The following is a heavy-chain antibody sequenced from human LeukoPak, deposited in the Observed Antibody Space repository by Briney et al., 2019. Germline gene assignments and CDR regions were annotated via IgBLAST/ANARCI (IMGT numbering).Heavy chain of an antibody. D-gene: IGHD2-2*01. Sequence: ASVKVSCKASGYRFTGNYIHWVRQAPGQGLEWMGWINPNSGGTNYAQKFQGRVTMTSDTSISTAYMDLSRLRSDDTAMYFCARVPLGYCSMASCYDYWGQGTLVTVS. CDR1: GYRFTGNY. CDR2: INPNSGGT. CDR3: ARVPLGYCSMASCYDY. J-gene: IGHJ4*02. V-gene: IGHV1-2*02.